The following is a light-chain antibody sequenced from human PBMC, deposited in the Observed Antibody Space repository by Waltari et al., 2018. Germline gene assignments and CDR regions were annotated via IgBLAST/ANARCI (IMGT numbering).Light chain of an antibody. CDR3: SSYTSSSTQV. V-gene: IGLV2-14*03. Sequence: QSALTQPASVSGSLGQSINISCTGTSSDGGGSNHVSWYQQHPGKAPKLMIYDVSNRPSGVSNRFSGSKSGNTASLTISGLQAEDEADYYCSSYTSSSTQVFGTGTKVTVL. J-gene: IGLJ1*01. CDR1: SSDGGGSNH. CDR2: DVS.